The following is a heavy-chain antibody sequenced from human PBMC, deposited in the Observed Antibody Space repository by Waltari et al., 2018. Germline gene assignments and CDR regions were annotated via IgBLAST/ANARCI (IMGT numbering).Heavy chain of an antibody. Sequence: EVQLLESGGGLAQPGGSLRLSCAASGFTFSDYAMSWVRQAPGKGVEWVSVVYSCGSTTYYSDSVQGRFTISRDDSKNTMFLQMNSLRAEDTAIYYCAKDLGGTDWSHYFDSWGQGTLIAVSS. D-gene: IGHD2-21*01. CDR3: AKDLGGTDWSHYFDS. CDR2: VYSCGSTT. J-gene: IGHJ4*02. V-gene: IGHV3-23*03. CDR1: GFTFSDYA.